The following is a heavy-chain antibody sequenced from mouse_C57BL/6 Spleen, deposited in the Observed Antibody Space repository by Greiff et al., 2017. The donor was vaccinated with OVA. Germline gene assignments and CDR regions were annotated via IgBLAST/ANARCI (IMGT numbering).Heavy chain of an antibody. D-gene: IGHD4-1*01. Sequence: QVQLQQPGAELVMPGASVKLSCKASGYTFTSYWMHWVKQRPGQGLEWIGEIDPSDSYTNYNQKFKGKSTLTVDKSSSTAYMQLSSLTSEDSAVYYCARRVGRSAMDYWGQGTSVTVSS. CDR2: IDPSDSYT. V-gene: IGHV1-69*01. J-gene: IGHJ4*01. CDR1: GYTFTSYW. CDR3: ARRVGRSAMDY.